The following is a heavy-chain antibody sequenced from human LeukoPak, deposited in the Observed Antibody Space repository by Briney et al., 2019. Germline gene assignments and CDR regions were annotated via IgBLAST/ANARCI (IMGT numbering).Heavy chain of an antibody. V-gene: IGHV3-33*01. CDR1: GFTFSSYG. J-gene: IGHJ4*02. D-gene: IGHD1-14*01. Sequence: PXRSLRLSCAASGFTFSSYGMHWVRQAPGKGLEWVAAIWYDGSNKYYADSVKGRFTISRDNSKNTLYLQMNSLRAEDTAVYYCARDRITWFDYWGQGTLVTVSS. CDR2: IWYDGSNK. CDR3: ARDRITWFDY.